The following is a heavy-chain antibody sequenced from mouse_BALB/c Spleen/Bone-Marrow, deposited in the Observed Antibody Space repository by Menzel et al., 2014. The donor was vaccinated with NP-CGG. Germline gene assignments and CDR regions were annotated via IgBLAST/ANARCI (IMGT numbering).Heavy chain of an antibody. CDR1: GFTFSSFG. CDR2: IRSGSSTV. J-gene: IGHJ2*01. V-gene: IGHV5-17*02. Sequence: EGAVGGLMEPVGARRLSCAASGFTFSSFGMHWVRQAPEKGLEWVAYIRSGSSTVYYADKVMGRFTISRDNPKNTLFLQMTSLRSGDTAMYYCARSGSSSGYFDYWGQGTTLTVSS. CDR3: ARSGSSSGYFDY. D-gene: IGHD1-1*01.